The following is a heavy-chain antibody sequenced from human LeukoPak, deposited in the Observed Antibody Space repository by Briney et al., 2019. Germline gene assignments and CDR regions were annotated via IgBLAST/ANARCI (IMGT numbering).Heavy chain of an antibody. CDR1: GYTFTSYG. CDR3: ARVPDYYGSGSSEIRRD. Sequence: ASVKVSCKASGYTFTSYGISWVRQATGQGLEWMGWINPNSGGTNYAQKFQGRVTMTRDTSISTAYMELSRLRSDDTAVYYCARVPDYYGSGSSEIRRDWGQGTLVTVSS. D-gene: IGHD3-10*01. V-gene: IGHV1-2*02. J-gene: IGHJ4*02. CDR2: INPNSGGT.